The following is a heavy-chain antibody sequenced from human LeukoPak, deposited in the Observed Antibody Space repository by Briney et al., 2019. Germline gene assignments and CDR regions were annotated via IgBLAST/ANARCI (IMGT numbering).Heavy chain of an antibody. V-gene: IGHV1-46*01. CDR1: GYTFTSNY. CDR3: AKDWEYYGSGSYFMDH. J-gene: IGHJ4*02. Sequence: ASVKVSCKASGYTFTSNYMHWVRQAPGQGLEWLGVINPSAGSTTCAQKFQGRVTVTRDTSTSTVYMELSRLRSEDTAVYYCAKDWEYYGSGSYFMDHWGQGTLVTVSS. D-gene: IGHD3-10*01. CDR2: INPSAGST.